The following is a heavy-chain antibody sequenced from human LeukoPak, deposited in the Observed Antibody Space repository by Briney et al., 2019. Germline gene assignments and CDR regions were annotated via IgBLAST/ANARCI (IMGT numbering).Heavy chain of an antibody. CDR1: GFTSSNAW. CDR2: IKSKTDGGTT. V-gene: IGHV3-15*01. D-gene: IGHD6-6*01. J-gene: IGHJ4*02. CDR3: SSWGSTPGVSSDDY. Sequence: GGSLRLSCAASGFTSSNAWMSWVRQAPGKGLEWVGRIKSKTDGGTTDYAAPVKGRFTISRDDSKNTLYLQMNSLKTEDTAVYYCSSWGSTPGVSSDDYWGQGTLVTVSS.